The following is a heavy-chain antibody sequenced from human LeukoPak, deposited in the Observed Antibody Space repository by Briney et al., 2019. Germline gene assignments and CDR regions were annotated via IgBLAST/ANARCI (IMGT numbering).Heavy chain of an antibody. CDR1: GFTFRDYY. V-gene: IGHV3-11*01. Sequence: GGSLRLSCAASGFTFRDYYMTWIRQAPGKGLEWVSYIGSSGDTIYYADSVKGRFTISRDTAKNSLDLQMNSLRVEDTAVYYCARGYCSSGGCLQNNWFDPWGQGTLVTVSS. J-gene: IGHJ5*02. CDR3: ARGYCSSGGCLQNNWFDP. CDR2: IGSSGDTI. D-gene: IGHD2-15*01.